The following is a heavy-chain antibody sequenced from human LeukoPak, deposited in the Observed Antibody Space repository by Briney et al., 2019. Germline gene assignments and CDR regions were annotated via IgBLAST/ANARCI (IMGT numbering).Heavy chain of an antibody. J-gene: IGHJ6*03. CDR2: ISHSGST. D-gene: IGHD6-13*01. CDR1: GGSFSGYY. CDR3: ARARIAAAYYYYYYMDV. V-gene: IGHV4-34*01. Sequence: SETLSLTCAVYGGSFSGYYWSWIRQPPGKGLEWIGEISHSGSTNYNPSLKSRVTISVDTSKNQFSLKLSSVTAADTAVYYCARARIAAAYYYYYYMDVWGKGTTVTVSS.